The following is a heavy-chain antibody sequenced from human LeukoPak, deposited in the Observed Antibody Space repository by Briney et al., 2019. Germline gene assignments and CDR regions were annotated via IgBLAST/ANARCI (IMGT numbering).Heavy chain of an antibody. CDR3: ARDEPILGALDY. J-gene: IGHJ4*02. CDR1: GFTFSSYS. V-gene: IGHV3-21*01. D-gene: IGHD1-26*01. Sequence: PGGSLRLSCASSGFTFSSYSMNWVRQAPGKGLEWVSSISSSSSYIYYADSVKGRFTISRDNAKNSLYLQMNSLRAEDTAVYYCARDEPILGALDYWGQGTLVTVSS. CDR2: ISSSSSYI.